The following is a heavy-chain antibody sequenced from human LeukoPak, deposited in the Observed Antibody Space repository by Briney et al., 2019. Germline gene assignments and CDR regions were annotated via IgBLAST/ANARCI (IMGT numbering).Heavy chain of an antibody. Sequence: ASVKVSCKASGYTFTGYYMHWVRQAPAQGLEWMGRINPNSGGTNYAQKFQGRVTMTRDTSISTAYMELSRLRSDDTAVYYCASLGSGYTYYFDYWGQGTLVTVSS. D-gene: IGHD3-22*01. CDR3: ASLGSGYTYYFDY. CDR2: INPNSGGT. CDR1: GYTFTGYY. J-gene: IGHJ4*02. V-gene: IGHV1-2*06.